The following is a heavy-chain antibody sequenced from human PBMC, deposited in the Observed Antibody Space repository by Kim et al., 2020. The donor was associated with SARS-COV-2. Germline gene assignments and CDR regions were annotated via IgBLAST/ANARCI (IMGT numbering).Heavy chain of an antibody. Sequence: SVKVSCKASGGTFSSYAISWVRQAPGQGLEWMGGIIPIFGTANYAQKFQGRVTITADESTSTAYMELSSLRSEDTAVYYCARDRGYCSGGSCFPGNHGFDYWGQGTLVTVSS. D-gene: IGHD2-15*01. CDR2: IIPIFGTA. CDR1: GGTFSSYA. CDR3: ARDRGYCSGGSCFPGNHGFDY. V-gene: IGHV1-69*13. J-gene: IGHJ4*02.